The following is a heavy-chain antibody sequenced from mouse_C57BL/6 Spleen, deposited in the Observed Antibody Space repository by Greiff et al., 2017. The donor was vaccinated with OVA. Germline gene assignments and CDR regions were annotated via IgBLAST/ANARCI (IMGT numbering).Heavy chain of an antibody. CDR2: ISSGGSYT. CDR3: ARQDRDFDY. J-gene: IGHJ2*01. V-gene: IGHV5-6*01. Sequence: EVQGVESGGDLVKPGGSLKLSCAASGFTFSSYGMSWVRQTPDKRLEWVATISSGGSYTYYPDSVKGRFTISRDNAKNTLYLQMSSLKSEDTAMYYCARQDRDFDYWGQGTTLTVSS. CDR1: GFTFSSYG.